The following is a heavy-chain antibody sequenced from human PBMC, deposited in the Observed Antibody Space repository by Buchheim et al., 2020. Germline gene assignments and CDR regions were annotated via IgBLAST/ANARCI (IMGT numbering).Heavy chain of an antibody. CDR2: TSGSGGST. CDR3: AKELSSPHSFDY. J-gene: IGHJ4*02. Sequence: EVQLLESGGGLVQPGGSLRLSCAASGFTFHSYAMSWVRQAPGKGLEWISVTSGSGGSTYNADSVKGRFTTSRANSKNTLYLQMNSLRAEDTAVYYCAKELSSPHSFDYWGQGTL. D-gene: IGHD6-6*01. CDR1: GFTFHSYA. V-gene: IGHV3-23*01.